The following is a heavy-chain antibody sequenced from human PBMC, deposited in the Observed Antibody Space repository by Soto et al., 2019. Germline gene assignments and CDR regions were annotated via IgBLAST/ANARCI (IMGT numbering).Heavy chain of an antibody. CDR2: IYYSGST. CDR1: GGSISSYY. D-gene: IGHD6-13*01. J-gene: IGHJ5*02. CDR3: ARESGSSSWYWFDP. V-gene: IGHV4-59*01. Sequence: SETLSLTXTVSGGSISSYYWSWIRQPPGKGLEWIGYIYYSGSTNYNPSLKSRVTISVDTSKNQFSLKLSSVTAADTAVYYCARESGSSSWYWFDPWGQGTLVTVSS.